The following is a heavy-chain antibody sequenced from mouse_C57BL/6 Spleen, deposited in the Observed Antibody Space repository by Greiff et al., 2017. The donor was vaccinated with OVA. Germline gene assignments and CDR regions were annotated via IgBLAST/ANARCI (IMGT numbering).Heavy chain of an antibody. CDR3: ARGGYGSSYWYFDV. CDR2: INPNNGGT. V-gene: IGHV1-26*01. Sequence: VQLQQSGPELVKPGASVKISCKASGYTFTDYYMNWVKQSHGKSLEWIGDINPNNGGTSYNQKFKGKATLTVDKSSSTAYMELRSLTSEDSAVYYGARGGYGSSYWYFDVWGTGTTVTVSS. J-gene: IGHJ1*03. D-gene: IGHD1-1*01. CDR1: GYTFTDYY.